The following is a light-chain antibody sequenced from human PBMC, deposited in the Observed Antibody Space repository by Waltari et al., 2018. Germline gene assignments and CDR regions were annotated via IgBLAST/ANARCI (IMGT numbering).Light chain of an antibody. Sequence: EIGLTQSPGTLSLSPGERGTLACRASQSVSRFLAWYQQKPGQAPRLLIYGASTRATGIPERFSGSGSGTDFSLTISRLEPEDFAVYYCQKYDRLPATFGQGTKVEIK. V-gene: IGKV3-20*01. CDR3: QKYDRLPAT. CDR1: QSVSRF. CDR2: GAS. J-gene: IGKJ1*01.